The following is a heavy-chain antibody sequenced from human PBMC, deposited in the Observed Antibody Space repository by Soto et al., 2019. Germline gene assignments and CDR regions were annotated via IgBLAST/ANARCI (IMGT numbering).Heavy chain of an antibody. D-gene: IGHD3-10*01. CDR3: ARGTRRFGELFDAFDI. J-gene: IGHJ3*02. CDR1: GYTFNNYG. V-gene: IGHV1-18*01. Sequence: QVQLVQSGYEVKEPGASVTVSRKASGYTFNNYGITWVRQAPGQGLEWIGWISAYNGNANYAQKFQGRVTLTRDTSTSTASLELRSLRSDDTAVYYCARGTRRFGELFDAFDIWGQGTMVPVSS. CDR2: ISAYNGNA.